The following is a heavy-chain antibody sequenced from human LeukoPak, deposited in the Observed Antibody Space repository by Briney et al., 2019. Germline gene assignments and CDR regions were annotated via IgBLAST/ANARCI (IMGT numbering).Heavy chain of an antibody. D-gene: IGHD6-19*01. V-gene: IGHV1-2*02. CDR1: GGTFSSYA. Sequence: ASVKVSCKASGGTFSSYAITWVRQAPGQGLEWMGWLNPNSGGTNYAQKFQVRVTMTRDTSISTAYLELSRLRSDDTAVYYCARYSSGWFDYWGQGTLVTVSS. J-gene: IGHJ5*01. CDR2: LNPNSGGT. CDR3: ARYSSGWFDY.